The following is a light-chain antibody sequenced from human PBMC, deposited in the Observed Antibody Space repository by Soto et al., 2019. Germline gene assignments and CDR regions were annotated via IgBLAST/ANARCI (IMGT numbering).Light chain of an antibody. CDR2: GAS. CDR3: QQYHNWPPQYT. V-gene: IGKV3-15*01. CDR1: QSVASN. Sequence: EIVMTQSPASLSVSPGDGATLSCRASQSVASNVAWYQQKPGQGPRLLIHGASTRAVGVPARFSGSGSGTDVTLTISSLQSEDFAVYYCQQYHNWPPQYTFGQGTKPQIK. J-gene: IGKJ2*01.